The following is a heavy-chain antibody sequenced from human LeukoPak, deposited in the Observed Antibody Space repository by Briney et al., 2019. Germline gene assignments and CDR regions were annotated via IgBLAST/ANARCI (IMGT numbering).Heavy chain of an antibody. CDR1: GGSISSGSYY. V-gene: IGHV4-61*02. J-gene: IGHJ4*02. CDR3: ARDSDSSMAIRNGLSDY. CDR2: IYTSGST. D-gene: IGHD5-18*01. Sequence: SSETLSLTCTVSGGSISSGSYYWSWIRQPAGKGLEWIGRIYTSGSTNYNPSLKSRVTISVDTSKNQFSLKLSSVTAADTAVYYCARDSDSSMAIRNGLSDYWGQGTLVTVSS.